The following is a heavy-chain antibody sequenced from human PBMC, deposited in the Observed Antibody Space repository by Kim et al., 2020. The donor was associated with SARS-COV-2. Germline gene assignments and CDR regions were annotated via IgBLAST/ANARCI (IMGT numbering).Heavy chain of an antibody. D-gene: IGHD3-22*01. CDR1: GGSISSYY. J-gene: IGHJ4*02. V-gene: IGHV4-59*13. CDR2: IYYSGST. Sequence: SETLSLTCTVSGGSISSYYWSWIRQPPGKGLEWIGYIYYSGSTNYNPSLKSRVTISVDTSKNQFSLKLSSVTAADTAVYYCARASSGYCFDYWGQGTLVTVSS. CDR3: ARASSGYCFDY.